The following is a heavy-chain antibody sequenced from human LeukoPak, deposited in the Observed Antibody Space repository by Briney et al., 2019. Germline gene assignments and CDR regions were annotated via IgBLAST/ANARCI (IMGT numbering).Heavy chain of an antibody. V-gene: IGHV3-33*01. Sequence: SGGSLRLSCAASGFTFSSYGMHGVREAPGKGLEWVALIWYDGSNKYYADSVKGRFTISRDNSKNTLYLQMNSLRAEDTAVYYCARAGVLGEASLHLDYWGQGTLVTVSS. D-gene: IGHD3-16*01. J-gene: IGHJ4*02. CDR3: ARAGVLGEASLHLDY. CDR1: GFTFSSYG. CDR2: IWYDGSNK.